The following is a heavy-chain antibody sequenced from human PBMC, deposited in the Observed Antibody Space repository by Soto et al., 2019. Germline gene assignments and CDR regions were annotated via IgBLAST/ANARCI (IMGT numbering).Heavy chain of an antibody. D-gene: IGHD4-17*01. V-gene: IGHV1-18*01. J-gene: IGHJ4*02. Sequence: QVQLVQSGAEVKKPGASVKVSCKASGYTDNTYGFNWVRQAPGQGLEWMGWISPYNGKTKFAQKVQGRVTLTTDTSTSTAYMELRSLRSDDTAVYYCARRYGDPSSAAGFDCWGQGTLVTVSS. CDR1: GYTDNTYG. CDR3: ARRYGDPSSAAGFDC. CDR2: ISPYNGKT.